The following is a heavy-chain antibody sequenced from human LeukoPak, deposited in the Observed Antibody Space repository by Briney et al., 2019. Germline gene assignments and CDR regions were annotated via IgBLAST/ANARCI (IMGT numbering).Heavy chain of an antibody. D-gene: IGHD4-17*01. CDR3: ARVQTTVTTVFFGWFDP. V-gene: IGHV1-2*02. Sequence: VASVKVSCKASGYTFTGYYMHWVRQAPGQGLEWMGWINPNSGGTNYAQKFQGRVTMTRDTSISTAYMELSRLRSDDTAVYYCARVQTTVTTVFFGWFDPWGQGTLVTVSS. CDR2: INPNSGGT. J-gene: IGHJ5*02. CDR1: GYTFTGYY.